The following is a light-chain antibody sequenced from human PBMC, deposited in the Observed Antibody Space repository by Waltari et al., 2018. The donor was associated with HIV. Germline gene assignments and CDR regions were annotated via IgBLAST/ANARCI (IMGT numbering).Light chain of an antibody. CDR1: QSVSSY. Sequence: EIVLTQSPATLSLSPGERATLSCRASQSVSSYLAWYQQKPGQAPRLLIYDASNRATGIPARFSGSGSGTDFTLTINTLQADDFATYYCQQTYSTPRTFGPGTKLDIK. V-gene: IGKV3-11*01. CDR3: QQTYSTPRT. CDR2: DAS. J-gene: IGKJ3*01.